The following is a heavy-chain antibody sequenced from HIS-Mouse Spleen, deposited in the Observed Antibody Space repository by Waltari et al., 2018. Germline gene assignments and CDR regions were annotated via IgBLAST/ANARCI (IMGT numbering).Heavy chain of an antibody. V-gene: IGHV4-39*01. CDR2: IYYSGST. CDR1: GGSIRSSRYY. Sequence: QLQLQESGPGLVKPSETLSLTCTVSGGSIRSSRYYWGWTRPPPGKGLEWIGSIYYSGSTYYNPSLKSRVTISVDTSKNQFSLKLSSVTAADTAVYYCARHEGQQLVTSLFDYWGQGTLVTVSS. CDR3: ARHEGQQLVTSLFDY. D-gene: IGHD6-13*01. J-gene: IGHJ4*02.